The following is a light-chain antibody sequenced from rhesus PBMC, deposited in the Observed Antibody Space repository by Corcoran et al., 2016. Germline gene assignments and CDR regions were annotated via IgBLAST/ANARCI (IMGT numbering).Light chain of an antibody. V-gene: IGKV3-42*01. J-gene: IGKJ2*01. CDR3: QQGNSIPYS. Sequence: EIVLTQSPTSMAVSQGERVTISCTASSSVSTSYLHWYQQKPGFPPRLLEYRTSSLAFGVPARFSGSGAGTTYTLTISSMEAEDAANYYCQQGNSIPYSFGQGTKVEIK. CDR1: SSVSTS. CDR2: RTS.